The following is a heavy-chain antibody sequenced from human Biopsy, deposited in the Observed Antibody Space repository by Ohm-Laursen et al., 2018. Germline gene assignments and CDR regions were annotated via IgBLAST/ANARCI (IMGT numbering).Heavy chain of an antibody. CDR2: IIPMYRTS. Sequence: SVKVSCKSSGGPFGSYAMNWMRQAPGQGPEWMGDIIPMYRTSNYAQKFQGRLTITADEYTSTAYMELNSLTSEDTAVYYCARESGPHSGSLAYWGQGTLVTVSS. CDR3: ARESGPHSGSLAY. D-gene: IGHD6-6*01. CDR1: GGPFGSYA. J-gene: IGHJ4*02. V-gene: IGHV1-69*13.